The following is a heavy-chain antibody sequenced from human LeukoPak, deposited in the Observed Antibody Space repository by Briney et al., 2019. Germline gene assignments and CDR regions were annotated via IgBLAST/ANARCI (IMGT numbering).Heavy chain of an antibody. CDR2: INPNSGGT. V-gene: IGHV1-2*02. CDR3: ARGRELVALVY. CDR1: GYTFTGYY. D-gene: IGHD2-21*01. J-gene: IGHJ4*02. Sequence: ASVKVSCKASGYTFTGYYMHWVRQAPGQGLEWMGWINPNSGGTNYAQKFQGRVTITRNTSISTAYMELSSLRSEDTAVYYCARGRELVALVYWGQGTLVTVSS.